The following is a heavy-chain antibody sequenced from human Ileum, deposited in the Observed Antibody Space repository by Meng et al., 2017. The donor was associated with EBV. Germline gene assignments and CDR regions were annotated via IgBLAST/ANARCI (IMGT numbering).Heavy chain of an antibody. Sequence: GQMVQLWYELKEPWASGTVSCKASGYTFTNYALNWVRQAPGQGLEWMGWISTNTGNPTYAPGFTGRFVFSLDTSVNTAYLQISSLKAEDTAVYYCARSWGGGSSKEWGQGTLVTVS. D-gene: IGHD2-15*01. CDR3: ARSWGGGSSKE. V-gene: IGHV7-4-1*02. J-gene: IGHJ4*02. CDR1: GYTFTNYA. CDR2: ISTNTGNP.